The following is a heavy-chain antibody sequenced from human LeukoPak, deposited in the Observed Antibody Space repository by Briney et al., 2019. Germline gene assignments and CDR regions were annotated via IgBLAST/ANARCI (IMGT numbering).Heavy chain of an antibody. CDR1: GDIFNSYS. CDR3: ARGNGELSRYYYYYMDV. V-gene: IGHV1-69*05. D-gene: IGHD3-16*02. Sequence: ASVKVSCNASGDIFNSYSVSWVRQAPGQGLEWMGGIIPIFGSTNYAQKFQGRVTITTDQSTRTAYMELNSLSSDDTAVYYCARGNGELSRYYYYYMDVWGKGTTVTVSS. CDR2: IIPIFGST. J-gene: IGHJ6*03.